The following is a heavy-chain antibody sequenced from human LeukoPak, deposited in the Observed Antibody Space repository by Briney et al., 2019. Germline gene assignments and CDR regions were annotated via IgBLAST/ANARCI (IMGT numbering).Heavy chain of an antibody. D-gene: IGHD3-9*01. V-gene: IGHV4-4*07. J-gene: IGHJ5*02. CDR1: GGSISSYY. CDR3: ARGNYDILTGSIDYFDP. Sequence: PSETLSLTCTVSGGSISSYYWSWIRQPAGKGLEWIGRIYTSGSTNYNPSLKSRVTMSVDTSKNQFSLKLSSVTAADTAVYYCARGNYDILTGSIDYFDPWGQGTLVTVSS. CDR2: IYTSGST.